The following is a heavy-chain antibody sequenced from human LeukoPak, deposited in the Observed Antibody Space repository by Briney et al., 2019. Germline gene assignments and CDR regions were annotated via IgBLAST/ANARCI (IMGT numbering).Heavy chain of an antibody. CDR3: ARDKWGIAVAAFDY. D-gene: IGHD6-19*01. J-gene: IGHJ4*02. CDR1: GFTFSSYS. V-gene: IGHV3-21*01. Sequence: GSLRLSCAASGFTFSSYSMNWVRQAPGKGLEWVSSISSSSSYIYYADSVKGRFTISRDNAKNSLYLQMNSLRAEDTAVYYCARDKWGIAVAAFDYWGQGTLVTVSS. CDR2: ISSSSSYI.